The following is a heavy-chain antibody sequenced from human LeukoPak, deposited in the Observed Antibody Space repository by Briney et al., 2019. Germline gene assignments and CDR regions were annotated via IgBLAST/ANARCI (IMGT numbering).Heavy chain of an antibody. Sequence: ASVKVSCKASGYTFTSYDINWVRQATGQGLEWMGWMNPNSGNTGYAQKFQGRVTMTRNTSISTAYMELSSLGSEDTAVYYCARGLRKGYYFQHWGQGTLVTVSS. V-gene: IGHV1-8*01. D-gene: IGHD6-13*01. J-gene: IGHJ1*01. CDR1: GYTFTSYD. CDR3: ARGLRKGYYFQH. CDR2: MNPNSGNT.